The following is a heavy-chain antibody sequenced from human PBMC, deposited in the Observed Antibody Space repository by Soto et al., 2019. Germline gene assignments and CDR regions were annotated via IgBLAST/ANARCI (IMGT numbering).Heavy chain of an antibody. CDR1: GFSVSNNY. J-gene: IGHJ4*02. CDR3: ARRMATTPAFDY. V-gene: IGHV3-53*01. CDR2: IYSGGST. D-gene: IGHD5-12*01. Sequence: PGESLKISCVASGFSVSNNYMSWVRQAPGKGLEWVSVIYSGGSTYYADSVKGRFTISRDNSKNTLYLQMNGLRAEDTAVYYCARRMATTPAFDYWGQGTLVTVSS.